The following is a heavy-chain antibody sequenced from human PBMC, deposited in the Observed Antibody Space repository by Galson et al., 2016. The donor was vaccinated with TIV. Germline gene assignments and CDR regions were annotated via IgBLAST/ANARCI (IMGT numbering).Heavy chain of an antibody. D-gene: IGHD3-10*01. CDR1: GASLTSVTDY. CDR2: VYYSGST. Sequence: ETLSLTCTVSGASLTSVTDYWGWIRQPPGKGLQWIGTVYYSGSTYYNPSLESRVTMSRDTSTSQFSLNLGSVTAADTAVYYCARDNRNSHGSGSYYAFDSWGQGIVVTVSS. J-gene: IGHJ4*02. V-gene: IGHV4-39*07. CDR3: ARDNRNSHGSGSYYAFDS.